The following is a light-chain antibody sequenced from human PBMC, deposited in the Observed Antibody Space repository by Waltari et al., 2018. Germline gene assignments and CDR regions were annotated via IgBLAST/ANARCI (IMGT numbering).Light chain of an antibody. CDR2: DVS. V-gene: IGLV2-14*03. J-gene: IGLJ3*02. CDR3: SSYADIITV. CDR1: SSDVGNYNS. Sequence: QSALTQPASVSGSPGQSITISCTGTSSDVGNYNSVSWYQQHTGKAPKLMMYDVSQLPSGVSVRSSGSNSDNPASLPISGLQTEDEGDYYCSSYADIITVFGGGTRLTFL.